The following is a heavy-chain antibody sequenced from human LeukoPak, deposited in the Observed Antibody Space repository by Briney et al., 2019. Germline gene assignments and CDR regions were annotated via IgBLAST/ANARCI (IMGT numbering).Heavy chain of an antibody. CDR3: ARAWSSTSSYDY. CDR2: ISGGGST. J-gene: IGHJ4*02. Sequence: GGSLRLSCAASGFTFSSCAMSWVRQAPGKGLEWVSAISGGGSTYYADSVKGRFTISRDNSKNTLYLQMDSLRAEDTAVYYCARAWSSTSSYDYWGQGTLVTVSS. CDR1: GFTFSSCA. V-gene: IGHV3-23*01. D-gene: IGHD2-2*01.